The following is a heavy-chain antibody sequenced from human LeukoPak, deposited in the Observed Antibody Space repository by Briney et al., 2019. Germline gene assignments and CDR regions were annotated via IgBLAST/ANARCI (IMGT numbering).Heavy chain of an antibody. CDR2: IYTSGST. CDR3: ARDSGTTQPPYFYYMDV. Sequence: PSETLSLTCTVSGGSISSYYWSWIRQPAGKGLEWIGRIYTSGSTNYNPSLKSRVTMSVATSKNQFSLKLSSVTAADTAVYYCARDSGTTQPPYFYYMDVWGKGTTVTVSS. D-gene: IGHD4-11*01. J-gene: IGHJ6*03. V-gene: IGHV4-4*07. CDR1: GGSISSYY.